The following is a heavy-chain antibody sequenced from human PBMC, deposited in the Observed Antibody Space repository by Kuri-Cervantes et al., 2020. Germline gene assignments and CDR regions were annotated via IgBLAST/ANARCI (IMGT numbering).Heavy chain of an antibody. J-gene: IGHJ5*02. D-gene: IGHD5-12*01. CDR3: ANGSSGLFDP. CDR1: GFTFSSYG. V-gene: IGHV3-30*18. CDR2: ISYDGSNK. Sequence: SLKISCAASGFTFSSYGMHWVRQAPGKGLEWVAVISYDGSNKYYADSVKSRFTISRDNSRNTPYLQTNSRRAEDTAAYYCANGSSGLFDPCGQGTLVTVSS.